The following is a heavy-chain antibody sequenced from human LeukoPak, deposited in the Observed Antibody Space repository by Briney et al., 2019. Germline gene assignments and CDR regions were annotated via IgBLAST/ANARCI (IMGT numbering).Heavy chain of an antibody. J-gene: IGHJ4*02. D-gene: IGHD6-19*01. CDR3: AKDLSSGSRRAY. CDR2: IKQDGSEK. V-gene: IGHV3-7*01. CDR1: GFTFSSYW. Sequence: GGSLRLSCAGSGFTFSSYWMSWVRQAPGKGLEWVANIKQDGSEKYYADSVKGRFTISRDNSKNTLYLQMNSLRAEDTGVYYCAKDLSSGSRRAYWGQGTLVTVSS.